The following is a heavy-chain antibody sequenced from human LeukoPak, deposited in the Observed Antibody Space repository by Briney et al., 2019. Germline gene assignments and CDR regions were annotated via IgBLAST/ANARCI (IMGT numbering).Heavy chain of an antibody. V-gene: IGHV3-30*02. Sequence: PGGSLRLSCAASRFTFSSYGMHWVRQAPGKGLEWVAFIPYDGNNKYYADSVKGRFTISRDNSKNTLYLQMNSLRAEDTAVYYCGTLLSNGPFDYWGQGSLVTVSS. CDR2: IPYDGNNK. CDR3: GTLLSNGPFDY. CDR1: RFTFSSYG. J-gene: IGHJ4*02.